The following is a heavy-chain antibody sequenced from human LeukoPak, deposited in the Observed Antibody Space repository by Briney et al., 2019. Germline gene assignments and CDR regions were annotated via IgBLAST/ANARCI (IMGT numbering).Heavy chain of an antibody. D-gene: IGHD2-15*01. CDR1: GYTLTDFG. CDR3: ARGLGYCSGGTCPNDY. Sequence: ASVKVSCKTSGYTLTDFGLSWVRQAPGQGFEWMGWISDFNGLTKYAQKLQDRVTMTTDASTSTAYMELRSLRSDDTAIYYCARGLGYCSGGTCPNDYWGQGTLVTVSS. CDR2: ISDFNGLT. V-gene: IGHV1-18*01. J-gene: IGHJ4*02.